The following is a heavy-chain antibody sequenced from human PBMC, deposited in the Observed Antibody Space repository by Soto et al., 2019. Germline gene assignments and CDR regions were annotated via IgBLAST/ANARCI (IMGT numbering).Heavy chain of an antibody. J-gene: IGHJ1*01. Sequence: LGESLKISCKGSGYSFTSYWIGWVRQMPGKGLEWMGIIYPGDSDTRYSPSFQGQVTISADKSISTAYLQWSSLKASDTAMYYCATASYCGGDCYPNPEYFQHWGQGTLVTVSS. D-gene: IGHD2-21*02. CDR1: GYSFTSYW. CDR2: IYPGDSDT. V-gene: IGHV5-51*01. CDR3: ATASYCGGDCYPNPEYFQH.